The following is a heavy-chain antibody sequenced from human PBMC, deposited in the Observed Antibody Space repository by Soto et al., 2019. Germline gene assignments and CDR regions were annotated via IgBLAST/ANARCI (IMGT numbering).Heavy chain of an antibody. CDR2: ISYDGSNK. J-gene: IGHJ4*02. CDR1: GFTFSSYG. CDR3: AKAGGGATPDY. D-gene: IGHD1-26*01. Sequence: GGSLRLSCAASGFTFSSYGMHWVRQAPGKGLEWVAVISYDGSNKYYADSVKGRFTISRDNSKNTLYLQMNSLRAEDTAVYYCAKAGGGATPDYWGQGTLVTVSS. V-gene: IGHV3-30*18.